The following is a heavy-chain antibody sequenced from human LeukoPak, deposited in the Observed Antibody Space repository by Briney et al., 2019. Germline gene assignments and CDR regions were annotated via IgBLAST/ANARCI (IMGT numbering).Heavy chain of an antibody. CDR2: IKQDGSEK. D-gene: IGHD2-2*03. Sequence: PGGSLRLSCAASGFTFSRYWMSWVRQAPGKGLEWVANIKQDGSEKYYVDSVKGRFTISRDNAKNSLYLQMNSLRAEDTAVYYCARGGYCSSTSCYEAWFFDYWGQGTLVTVSS. CDR3: ARGGYCSSTSCYEAWFFDY. CDR1: GFTFSRYW. J-gene: IGHJ4*02. V-gene: IGHV3-7*01.